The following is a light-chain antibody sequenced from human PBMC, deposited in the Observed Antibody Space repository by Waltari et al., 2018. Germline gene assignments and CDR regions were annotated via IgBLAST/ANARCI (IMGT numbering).Light chain of an antibody. CDR2: GAS. J-gene: IGKJ4*01. V-gene: IGKV1-9*01. Sequence: DIQLTQSPSFLSASVGHRITITCRASQDISSYLAWYQQKPGRAPKVLISGASSLQSGVASRFSGSGSGTEFNLTISSLQPEDFATYYCQQGKTYPLTFGGGTKVEIK. CDR1: QDISSY. CDR3: QQGKTYPLT.